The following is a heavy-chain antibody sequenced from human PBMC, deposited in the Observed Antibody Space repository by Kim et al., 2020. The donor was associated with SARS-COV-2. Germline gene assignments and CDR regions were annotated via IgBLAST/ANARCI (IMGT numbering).Heavy chain of an antibody. Sequence: FQGRITMTRDTSTSTVYMELSSLRSEDTAVYYCARDRRLGSSSWERLFDYWGQGTLVTVSS. V-gene: IGHV1-46*01. J-gene: IGHJ4*02. CDR3: ARDRRLGSSSWERLFDY. D-gene: IGHD6-6*01.